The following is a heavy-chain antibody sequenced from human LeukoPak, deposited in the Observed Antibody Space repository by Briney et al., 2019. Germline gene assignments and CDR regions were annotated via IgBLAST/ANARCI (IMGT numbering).Heavy chain of an antibody. CDR2: IIPIFGTA. CDR3: ARDDNGYGGKSYDY. J-gene: IGHJ4*02. V-gene: IGHV1-69*05. Sequence: SVKVSCKASGGTFSSYAISWVRQAPGQGLEWMGGIIPIFGTANYAQKLQGRVTMTTDTSTSTAYMELRSLRSDDTAVYYCARDDNGYGGKSYDYWGQGTLVTVSS. CDR1: GGTFSSYA. D-gene: IGHD4-23*01.